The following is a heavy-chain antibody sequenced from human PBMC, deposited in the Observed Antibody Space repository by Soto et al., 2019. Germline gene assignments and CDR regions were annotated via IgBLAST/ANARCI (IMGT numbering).Heavy chain of an antibody. D-gene: IGHD3-22*01. V-gene: IGHV3-23*01. CDR2: ISGSGGST. CDR3: AKPLPPYYDSSCYYLDY. Sequence: EVQRLESGGGLVQPGGSLRLSCAASGFTFSSYAMSWVRQAPGKGLEWVSAISGSGGSTYYADSVKGRFTISRDHSKNTMYLQMNSLRAEDTAVYYCAKPLPPYYDSSCYYLDYWGQGTLVTVSS. CDR1: GFTFSSYA. J-gene: IGHJ4*02.